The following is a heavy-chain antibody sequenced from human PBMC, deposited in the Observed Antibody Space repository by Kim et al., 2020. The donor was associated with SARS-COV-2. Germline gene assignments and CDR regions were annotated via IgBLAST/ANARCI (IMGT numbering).Heavy chain of an antibody. Sequence: GGSLRLSCAVSGSTFSSYSMNWVRQAPGKELEGVSFISSSSSYIYYADSVKGRFTISRDNPKNSLYLQMNTLRAEDTAVYYCARSGLPAGFDYWGQGTLV. CDR2: ISSSSSYI. J-gene: IGHJ4*02. V-gene: IGHV3-21*01. CDR3: ARSGLPAGFDY. CDR1: GSTFSSYS. D-gene: IGHD5-12*01.